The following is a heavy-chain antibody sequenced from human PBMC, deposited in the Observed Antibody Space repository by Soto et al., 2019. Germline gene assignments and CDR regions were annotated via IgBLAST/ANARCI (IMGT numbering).Heavy chain of an antibody. CDR3: AREGGSIVGTTSAFDI. D-gene: IGHD1-26*01. CDR1: GFTFSSYS. CDR2: ISSSSSYI. V-gene: IGHV3-21*01. J-gene: IGHJ3*02. Sequence: EVQLVESGGGLVKPGGSLRLSCAASGFTFSSYSMNWVRQAPGKGLEWVSSISSSSSYIYYADSVKGRFTISRDNAKNSLYLQMNSLRAEDTAVYYCAREGGSIVGTTSAFDICGQGTMVTVSS.